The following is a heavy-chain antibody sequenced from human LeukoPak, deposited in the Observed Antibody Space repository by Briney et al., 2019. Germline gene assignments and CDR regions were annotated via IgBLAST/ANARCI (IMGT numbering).Heavy chain of an antibody. CDR1: GFTFSSYS. CDR2: ISSSDTYI. CDR3: ARGPPLFDP. J-gene: IGHJ5*02. V-gene: IGHV3-21*01. Sequence: GGSLRLSCAASGFTFSSYSMNWVRQAPGKGLEWVSSISSSDTYIYHADSVKGRFTISRDNAKNSLYLQMNSLRVEDTAVYYCARGPPLFDPWGQGTLVTVSS.